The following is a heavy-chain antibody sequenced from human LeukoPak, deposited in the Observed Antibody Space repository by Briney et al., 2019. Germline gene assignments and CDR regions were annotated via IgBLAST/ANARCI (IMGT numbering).Heavy chain of an antibody. J-gene: IGHJ4*02. V-gene: IGHV3-7*05. Sequence: GGSLRLSCAASGFTFNNYWMSWVRQAPGKGLEWVANIKHDEIEKYYVDSVKGRFTISRDNAKNSLFLQMNSLRVEDTAVYYCTRSTTVTTIGYFDYWGQGTLVTVSS. CDR1: GFTFNNYW. D-gene: IGHD4-17*01. CDR3: TRSTTVTTIGYFDY. CDR2: IKHDEIEK.